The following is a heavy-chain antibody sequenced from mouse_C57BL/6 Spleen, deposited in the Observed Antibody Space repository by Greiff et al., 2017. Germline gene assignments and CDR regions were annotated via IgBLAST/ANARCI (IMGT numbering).Heavy chain of an antibody. D-gene: IGHD1-1*01. V-gene: IGHV1-55*01. J-gene: IGHJ4*01. Sequence: QVQLQQPGAELVKPGASVKMSCKASGYTFTSYWITWVKQRPGQGLEWIGDIYPGSGSTNYNEKFKSKATLTVDTSSSTAYMQLSSLTSEDSAVYYCARYYGSRGDYAMDYWGQGTSVTVSS. CDR3: ARYYGSRGDYAMDY. CDR2: IYPGSGST. CDR1: GYTFTSYW.